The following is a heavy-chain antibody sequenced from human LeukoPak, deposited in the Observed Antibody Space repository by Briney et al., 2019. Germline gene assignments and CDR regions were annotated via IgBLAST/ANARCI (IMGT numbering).Heavy chain of an antibody. CDR3: ARGRYGGNGGYHYYYMDV. Sequence: SETLSLTCTVSGGSISSSSYYWGWIRQPPGKGLEWIGSIYYSGSTYYNPSLKSRVTISVDTSKNQFSLKLSSVTAADTAVYYCARGRYGGNGGYHYYYMDVWGKGTTVTVSS. V-gene: IGHV4-39*07. CDR1: GGSISSSSYY. CDR2: IYYSGST. D-gene: IGHD4-23*01. J-gene: IGHJ6*03.